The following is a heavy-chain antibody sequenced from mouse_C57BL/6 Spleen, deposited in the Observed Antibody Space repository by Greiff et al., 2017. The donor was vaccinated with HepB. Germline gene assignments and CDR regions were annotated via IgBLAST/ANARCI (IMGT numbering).Heavy chain of an antibody. CDR3: AREWYAMDY. J-gene: IGHJ4*01. CDR2: IYPGDGDT. CDR1: GYAFSSSW. Sequence: QVQLKQSGPELVKPGASVKISCKASGYAFSSSWMNWVKQRPGKGLEWIGRIYPGDGDTNYNQKFKGKSTLTVDKSSSTAYMQLSSLTSEDSAVYYCAREWYAMDYWGQGTSVTVSS. V-gene: IGHV1-82*01.